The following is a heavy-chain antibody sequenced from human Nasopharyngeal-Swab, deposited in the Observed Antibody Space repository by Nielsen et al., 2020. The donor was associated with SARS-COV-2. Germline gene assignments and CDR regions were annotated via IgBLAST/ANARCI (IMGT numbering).Heavy chain of an antibody. CDR3: ARRQMGAHAFDI. J-gene: IGHJ3*02. CDR1: GDSVSSNNAA. V-gene: IGHV6-1*01. CDR2: TYYRSKWYN. D-gene: IGHD3-16*01. Sequence: SQTLSLTCAISGDSVSSNNAAWNWLRQSPSRGLEWLGRTYYRSKWYNEYAASVKSRVTINPDTSKNQISLQVNSMTAEDTAVYYCARRQMGAHAFDIWGQGTMVTVSS.